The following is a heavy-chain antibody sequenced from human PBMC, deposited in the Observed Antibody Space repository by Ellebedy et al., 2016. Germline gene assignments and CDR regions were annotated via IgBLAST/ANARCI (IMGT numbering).Heavy chain of an antibody. V-gene: IGHV4-39*07. Sequence: SETLSLTCTVSGGSVSLGNTFWGWVRQPPGKGLEWIGEITDSGITNYNPSLKTRLTMSVDTSQSQVSLKLTSVSAADTARYYCARAGRYNTRRAKWFDPWGQGTPVTVSS. CDR3: ARAGRYNTRRAKWFDP. CDR2: ITDSGIT. CDR1: GGSVSLGNTF. D-gene: IGHD2-2*02. J-gene: IGHJ5*02.